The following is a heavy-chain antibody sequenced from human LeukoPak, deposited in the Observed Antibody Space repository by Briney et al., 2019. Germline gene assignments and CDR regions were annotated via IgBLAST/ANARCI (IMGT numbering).Heavy chain of an antibody. V-gene: IGHV4-38-2*02. CDR3: AREVVAAAGTVDY. CDR2: IYYSGST. CDR1: GYSISSGYY. J-gene: IGHJ4*02. D-gene: IGHD6-13*01. Sequence: SETLSLTCTVSGYSISSGYYWGWIRQPPGKGLEWIGSIYYSGSTHYNPSLKSRVTISVDTSKNQFSLKLSSVTAADTAVYYCAREVVAAAGTVDYWGQGTLVTVSS.